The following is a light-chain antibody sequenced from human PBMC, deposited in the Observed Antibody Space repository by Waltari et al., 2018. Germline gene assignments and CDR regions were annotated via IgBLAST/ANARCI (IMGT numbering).Light chain of an antibody. CDR1: QSISSY. J-gene: IGKJ4*01. CDR3: QQSYSTPPLLT. CDR2: AES. Sequence: DIQMTQSPSSLSASVGDRVTITCRASQSISSYLNWYQQKPGKAPKLLIYAESSLQSGVPSRFSGSGSGTDFTLTISSLQPEDFATYYCQQSYSTPPLLTFGGGTKVEIK. V-gene: IGKV1-39*01.